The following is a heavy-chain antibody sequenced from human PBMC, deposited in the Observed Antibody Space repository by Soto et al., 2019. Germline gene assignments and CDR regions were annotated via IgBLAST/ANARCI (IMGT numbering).Heavy chain of an antibody. J-gene: IGHJ6*02. CDR2: IVVGSGNT. CDR1: GFTFTSSA. Sequence: QMQLVQSGPEVKKPGTSVKVSCKASGFTFTSSAVQWVRQARGQRLEWIGWIVVGSGNTNYAQKFQERVTMTRDMSTSTAYTELSSRRSADTAVYYCAANPLGRNGAAVSYYYYGMDVLGQGTTVTVSS. CDR3: AANPLGRNGAAVSYYYYGMDV. V-gene: IGHV1-58*01. D-gene: IGHD1-1*01.